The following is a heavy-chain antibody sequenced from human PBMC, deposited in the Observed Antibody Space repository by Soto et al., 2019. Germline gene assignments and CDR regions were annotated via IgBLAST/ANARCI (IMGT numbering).Heavy chain of an antibody. Sequence: QITLEESDPTLVKPTQTLTLTCTFSGFSLSTSGVGVGWIRQPPGKALEWLTLIYWDDDKRYSPSLKSRLTITKDTCKNQVVLTMTNMDLVDTATYYCARTAIVGGTGLLLAHWGQGTLVTVSS. CDR3: ARTAIVGGTGLLLAH. CDR1: GFSLSTSGVG. CDR2: IYWDDDK. D-gene: IGHD1-26*01. J-gene: IGHJ4*01. V-gene: IGHV2-5*02.